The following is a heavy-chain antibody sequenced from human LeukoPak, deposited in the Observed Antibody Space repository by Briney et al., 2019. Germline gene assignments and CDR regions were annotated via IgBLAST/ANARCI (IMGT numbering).Heavy chain of an antibody. Sequence: GASVKASCNASGGTFSSYTINWVRQAPGQGLEWMGGIIPVFGTANYVQKFQGRVTITADESTSTAYMELSSLRSEDTAVYYCARGSPYARDAFDISGQGTMVTVSS. CDR1: GGTFSSYT. CDR3: ARGSPYARDAFDI. D-gene: IGHD3-16*01. CDR2: IIPVFGTA. J-gene: IGHJ3*02. V-gene: IGHV1-69*13.